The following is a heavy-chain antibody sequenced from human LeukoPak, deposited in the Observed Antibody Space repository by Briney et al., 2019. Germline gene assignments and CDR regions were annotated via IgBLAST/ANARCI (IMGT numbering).Heavy chain of an antibody. D-gene: IGHD6-19*01. CDR3: ARVGYSSGWYEAFDI. Sequence: ASVKVSCKASGYTFTSYDINWVRKATGQGLEWMGWMNTNSGNTGYAQKFQGRVTMTRNTSISTAYMELSSLRSEDTAVYYCARVGYSSGWYEAFDIWGQGTMVTVSS. J-gene: IGHJ3*02. CDR1: GYTFTSYD. V-gene: IGHV1-8*01. CDR2: MNTNSGNT.